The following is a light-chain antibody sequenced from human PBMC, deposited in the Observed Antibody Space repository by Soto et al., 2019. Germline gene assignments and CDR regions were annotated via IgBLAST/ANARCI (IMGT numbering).Light chain of an antibody. J-gene: IGKJ3*01. V-gene: IGKV3-11*01. CDR1: QSVSSY. CDR2: DAS. CDR3: QQRSNWPLFT. Sequence: EIVLTQSPATLSLSPVERATLSCRASQSVSSYLAWYQQKPGQAPRLLIYDASNRATGIPARFSGSGSGTDFTLTISSLEPEDFAVYYCQQRSNWPLFTFGPGTKVDIK.